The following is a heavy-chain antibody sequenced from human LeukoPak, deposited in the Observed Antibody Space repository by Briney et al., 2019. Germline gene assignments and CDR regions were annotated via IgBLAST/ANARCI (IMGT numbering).Heavy chain of an antibody. V-gene: IGHV5-51*01. CDR2: IYPGDSDT. D-gene: IGHD3-10*01. CDR1: GCSFTNYW. Sequence: GESLKISCQGSGCSFTNYWIAWVRQMPGKGLEWMGIIYPGDSDTRYTPSFQGQVTISADKSINTAYLQWSSLKASDTAMYFCARQNTWFGVFGWFDPWGQGTLVTVSS. CDR3: ARQNTWFGVFGWFDP. J-gene: IGHJ5*02.